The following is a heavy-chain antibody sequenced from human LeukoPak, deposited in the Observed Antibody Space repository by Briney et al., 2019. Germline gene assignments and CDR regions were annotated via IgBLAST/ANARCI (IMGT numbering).Heavy chain of an antibody. D-gene: IGHD4-17*01. V-gene: IGHV5-10-1*01. CDR1: GYNFTSYW. CDR3: ARRLTTVTPGAFDY. CDR2: IDPSDSYT. J-gene: IGHJ4*02. Sequence: GESLQISCQGSGYNFTSYWISWVRPVPGKGLEWMGRIDPSDSYTNYSPSFQGHVTISADKSISTAYLQWSSLKASDTAMYYCARRLTTVTPGAFDYWGQGTLVTVSS.